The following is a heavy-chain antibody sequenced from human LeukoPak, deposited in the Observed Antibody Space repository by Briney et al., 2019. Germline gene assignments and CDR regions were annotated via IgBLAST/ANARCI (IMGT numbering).Heavy chain of an antibody. CDR2: IRYDGSNK. D-gene: IGHD3-22*01. CDR3: ARDQLPYYYDSSGPIGDAFDI. J-gene: IGHJ3*02. Sequence: PGGSLRLSCAASGFTFSSYGMHWVRQAPGKGLEWVAFIRYDGSNKYYADSVKGRFTISRDNSKNTLYLQMNSLRAEDTAVYYCARDQLPYYYDSSGPIGDAFDIWGQGTMVTVSS. CDR1: GFTFSSYG. V-gene: IGHV3-30*02.